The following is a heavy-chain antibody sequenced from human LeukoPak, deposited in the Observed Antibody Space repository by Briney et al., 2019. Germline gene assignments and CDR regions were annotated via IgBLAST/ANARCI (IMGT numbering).Heavy chain of an antibody. D-gene: IGHD1-7*01. J-gene: IGHJ1*01. V-gene: IGHV7-4-1*02. Sequence: ASVKVSCKASGYTFTNYAMNWVRQAPGQGLEWMGWINPTTGNPTYAQGFTGRFVFSLDTSVSTAYLQISSLKAEDTAVYYCARDYTLTLGTTTYFQHWGQGTLVTVSS. CDR2: INPTTGNP. CDR3: ARDYTLTLGTTTYFQH. CDR1: GYTFTNYA.